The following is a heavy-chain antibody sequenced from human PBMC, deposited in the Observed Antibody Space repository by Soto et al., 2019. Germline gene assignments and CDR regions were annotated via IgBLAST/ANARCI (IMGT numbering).Heavy chain of an antibody. Sequence: QVQLVESGGGVVQPGRSLRLSCAASGFTFSTYAMHWVRQAPGKGLEWVAVISYDGSNKHYADSVKGRFTISRDNSKNTLYLQMNSLRAEDTAVYYCARPPVIDIVVPPDYRGQGTLVTVSS. J-gene: IGHJ4*02. CDR3: ARPPVIDIVVPPDY. V-gene: IGHV3-30*04. CDR2: ISYDGSNK. D-gene: IGHD2-15*01. CDR1: GFTFSTYA.